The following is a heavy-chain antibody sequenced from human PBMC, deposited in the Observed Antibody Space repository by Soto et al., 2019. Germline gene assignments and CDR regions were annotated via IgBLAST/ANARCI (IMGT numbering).Heavy chain of an antibody. CDR3: AGESHDILAGPPWVWDFDH. V-gene: IGHV4-34*01. D-gene: IGHD3-9*01. CDR1: GGSFSGYY. CDR2: INDGGSI. Sequence: QVQLQQWGAGPLRPLEPLSLTCGVSGGSFSGYYWAWIRQSPGKGLEWSGEINDGGSINYNPSLKSRVSISVETSKNHYLRNLASVTAADTAVYYCAGESHDILAGPPWVWDFDHWGRGTLVTVSS. J-gene: IGHJ2*01.